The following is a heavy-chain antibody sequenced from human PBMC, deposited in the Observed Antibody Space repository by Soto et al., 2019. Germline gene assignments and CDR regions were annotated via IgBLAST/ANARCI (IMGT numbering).Heavy chain of an antibody. CDR2: IRNKANSYTT. CDR1: GFTFSDHY. J-gene: IGHJ4*01. D-gene: IGHD1-26*01. Sequence: EVQLVESGGGLVQPGGSQRLSSAASGFTFSDHYMDWVRQAPGKGLEWVGRIRNKANSYTTDYAASVKGRFTISRDDSKDSLYLQMNSLKTEDTAIYYCARDSGKGAYFDYWGHGTLATVSS. CDR3: ARDSGKGAYFDY. V-gene: IGHV3-72*01.